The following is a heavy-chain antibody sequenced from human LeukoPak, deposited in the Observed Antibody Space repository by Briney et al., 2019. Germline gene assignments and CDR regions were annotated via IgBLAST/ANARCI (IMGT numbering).Heavy chain of an antibody. CDR1: GFTFRRYG. CDR2: VSDSGRNT. J-gene: IGHJ4*02. D-gene: IGHD3-22*01. V-gene: IGHV3-23*01. CDR3: AREYHDSSGYLDY. Sequence: PGGSLRLSRAASGFTFRRYGMTWVRQAPGKGLDWVSSVSDSGRNTYYAGSVKGRFTISRDNSRNTLYLQMNSLRAEDTAVYYCAREYHDSSGYLDYWGQGTLVTVSS.